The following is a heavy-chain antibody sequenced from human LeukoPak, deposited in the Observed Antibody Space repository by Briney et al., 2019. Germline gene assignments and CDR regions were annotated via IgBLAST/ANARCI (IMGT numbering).Heavy chain of an antibody. Sequence: PGGSLRLSCAASRFTVSSNYMSWVRQAPGKGLEWVSVIYSGGSTDYADSVKGRFTISRDNSKNTVYLQMNSLRAEDTAVYYCARVGYYYYGMDVWDQGTTVTVSS. CDR1: RFTVSSNY. V-gene: IGHV3-53*01. CDR2: IYSGGST. CDR3: ARVGYYYYGMDV. J-gene: IGHJ6*02.